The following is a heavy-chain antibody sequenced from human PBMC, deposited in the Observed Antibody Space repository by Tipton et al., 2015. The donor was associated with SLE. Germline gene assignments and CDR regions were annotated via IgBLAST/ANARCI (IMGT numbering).Heavy chain of an antibody. V-gene: IGHV5-51*03. CDR1: GYSFTSYW. J-gene: IGHJ3*02. CDR2: IYPGDSDT. CDR3: ARRCHGGFGESPNAFDI. Sequence: QSGPEVKKPGESLKISCKGSGYSFTSYWIGWVRQMPGKGLEWMGIIYPGDSDTRYSPSFQGQVTISADKSISTAYLQWNSLKASDTAMYYCARRCHGGFGESPNAFDIWGQGTMVTVSS. D-gene: IGHD3-10*01.